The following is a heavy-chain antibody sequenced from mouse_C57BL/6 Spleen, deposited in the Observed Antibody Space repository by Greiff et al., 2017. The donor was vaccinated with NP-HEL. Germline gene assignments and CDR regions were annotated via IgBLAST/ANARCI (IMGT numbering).Heavy chain of an antibody. CDR2: IRSNSTNYAT. J-gene: IGHJ2*01. Sequence: GGGLVQPKGSLKLSCAASGFSFNTYAMNWVRQAPGKGLEWVARIRSNSTNYATSYADSVKDRFTLSRDDSESMLYLQMNNLKTEDTARYHCERQDGSSYGYWGQGTTLTVSS. CDR1: GFSFNTYA. CDR3: ERQDGSSYGY. D-gene: IGHD1-1*01. V-gene: IGHV10-1*01.